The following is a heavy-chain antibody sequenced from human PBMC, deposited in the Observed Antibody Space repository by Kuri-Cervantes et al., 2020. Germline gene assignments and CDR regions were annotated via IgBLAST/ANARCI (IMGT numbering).Heavy chain of an antibody. CDR3: VTLRVAFDI. V-gene: IGHV5-51*01. CDR2: IYPDDSDT. J-gene: IGHJ3*02. CDR1: GYSFATYW. Sequence: KVSCKGSGYSFATYWIGWVRQMPGRGLEWMGIIYPDDSDTRYSPSFQGQVTVSADKSINTAYLQWSSLKASDTAMYFCVTLRVAFDIWGQGTMVTVSS.